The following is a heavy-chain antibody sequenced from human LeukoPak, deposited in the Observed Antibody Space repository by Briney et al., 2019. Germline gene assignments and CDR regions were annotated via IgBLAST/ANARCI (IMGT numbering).Heavy chain of an antibody. Sequence: GGSLRLSCAASGFTFSSYWMHWVRQAPGEGLVWVSRINSYGSSTSYADSVKGRFTISRDNAKNTLYLQMNSLRAEDTAVYYCAREGIGENAPNYFDYWGQGTLVTVSS. V-gene: IGHV3-74*01. D-gene: IGHD3-10*01. CDR2: INSYGSST. CDR3: AREGIGENAPNYFDY. J-gene: IGHJ4*02. CDR1: GFTFSSYW.